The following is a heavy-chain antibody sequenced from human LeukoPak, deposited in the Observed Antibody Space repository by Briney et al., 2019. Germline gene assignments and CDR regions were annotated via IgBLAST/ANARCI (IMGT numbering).Heavy chain of an antibody. D-gene: IGHD3-22*01. CDR3: AKEEHDSSGYYL. CDR1: GFTFSSYG. J-gene: IGHJ5*02. CDR2: ISYDGSNK. Sequence: PGRSLRLSCAASGFTFSSYGMHWVRQAPGKGLEWVAVISYDGSNKYYADSVKGRFTISRDNSKNTLYLQMNSLRAEDTAVYYCAKEEHDSSGYYLWGQGTLVTVSS. V-gene: IGHV3-30*18.